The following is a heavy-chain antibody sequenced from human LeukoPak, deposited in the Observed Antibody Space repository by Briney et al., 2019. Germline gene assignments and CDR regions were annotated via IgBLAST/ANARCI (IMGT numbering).Heavy chain of an antibody. J-gene: IGHJ5*02. CDR2: IKGDGSEK. D-gene: IGHD5-24*01. Sequence: GGSLRLSCAASGFTFSSYWMSWVRLAPGKGLEWAANIKGDGSEKWYADSVKGRFTISGDNAQNSVHLQMNSLRAEDTAVYHCARDEYRSRWLHPWGQGTLVTVTS. CDR1: GFTFSSYW. CDR3: ARDEYRSRWLHP. V-gene: IGHV3-7*01.